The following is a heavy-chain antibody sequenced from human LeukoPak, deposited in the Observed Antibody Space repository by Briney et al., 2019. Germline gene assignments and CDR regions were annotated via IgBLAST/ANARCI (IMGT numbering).Heavy chain of an antibody. V-gene: IGHV3-30*18. Sequence: GGSLRLSCAASGFTFSSYGMHWVRQAPGKGLEWVAVISYDGSNKYYADSVKGRFTISRDNSKNTLYLQMNSLRAEDTAVYYCAKSNGQQLATNWFDPWGQGTLVTVSS. J-gene: IGHJ5*02. CDR2: ISYDGSNK. D-gene: IGHD6-13*01. CDR3: AKSNGQQLATNWFDP. CDR1: GFTFSSYG.